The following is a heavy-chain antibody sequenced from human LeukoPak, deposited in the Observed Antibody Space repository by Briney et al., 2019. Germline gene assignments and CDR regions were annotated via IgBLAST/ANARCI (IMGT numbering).Heavy chain of an antibody. Sequence: SQTLSLTCTVSGGSISSSSYYWGWIRQPPGKGLEWIGSIYYSGSTYYNPSLKSRVTISVDTSKNQFSLKLSSVTAADTAVYYCARISVRVGAPYFDYWGQGTLVTVSS. CDR1: GGSISSSSYY. D-gene: IGHD1-26*01. V-gene: IGHV4-39*01. CDR3: ARISVRVGAPYFDY. CDR2: IYYSGST. J-gene: IGHJ4*02.